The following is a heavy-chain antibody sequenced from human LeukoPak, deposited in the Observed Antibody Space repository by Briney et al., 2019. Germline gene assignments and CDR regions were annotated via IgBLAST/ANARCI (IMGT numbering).Heavy chain of an antibody. CDR3: AREDYYGSGSYNGFDP. D-gene: IGHD3-10*01. J-gene: IGHJ5*02. V-gene: IGHV4-59*01. CDR2: VYYSGST. Sequence: SETLSLTCNVSGGSISTYYWNWIGQPPGKGLEWIGYVYYSGSTNYNPSLKSRVTISVDASKNQLSLNLTSVTAADTAVYYCAREDYYGSGSYNGFDPWGQGIRSPSPQ. CDR1: GGSISTYY.